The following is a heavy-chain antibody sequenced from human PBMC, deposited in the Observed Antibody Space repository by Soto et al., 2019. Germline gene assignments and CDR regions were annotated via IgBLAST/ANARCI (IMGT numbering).Heavy chain of an antibody. CDR3: ERDSHHRRIAAAGTLDY. V-gene: IGHV3-30-3*01. CDR2: ISYDGSNK. CDR1: GFTFSSYA. D-gene: IGHD6-13*01. J-gene: IGHJ4*02. Sequence: QVQLVESGGGVVQPGRSLRLSCAASGFTFSSYAIHWVRQAPGKGLEWVAVISYDGSNKYYADSVKGRFTISRDNSKNTLYLQMNSLRAEETAVYYCERDSHHRRIAAAGTLDYWGQGTLVTVSS.